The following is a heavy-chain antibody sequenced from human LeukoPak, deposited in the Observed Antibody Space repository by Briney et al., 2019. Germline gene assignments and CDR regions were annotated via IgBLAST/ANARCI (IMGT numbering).Heavy chain of an antibody. CDR3: AELGITMIGGV. V-gene: IGHV3-23*01. CDR2: ISGSGSGGST. D-gene: IGHD3-10*02. J-gene: IGHJ6*04. Sequence: GGSLRLSCAASGFTFSSSAMSWVRQAPGKGLEWVSSISGSGSGGSTYYADSVKGRFTSSRDNSKNTLYLQMNSLRAEDTAVYYCAELGITMIGGVWGKGTTVTISS. CDR1: GFTFSSSA.